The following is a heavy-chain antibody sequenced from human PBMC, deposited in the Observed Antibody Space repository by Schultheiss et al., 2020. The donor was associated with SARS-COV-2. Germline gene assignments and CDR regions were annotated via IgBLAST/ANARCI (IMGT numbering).Heavy chain of an antibody. CDR1: GYTFTGYY. CDR3: ARGPVDIVATSHFDY. CDR2: INPNSGGT. D-gene: IGHD5-12*01. V-gene: IGHV1-2*04. Sequence: ASVKVSCKASGYTFTGYYMHWVRQAPGQGLEWMGWINPNSGGTNYAQKFQGWVTMTRDTSISTAYMELSRLRSDDTAVYYCARGPVDIVATSHFDYWGQGTLVTVFS. J-gene: IGHJ4*02.